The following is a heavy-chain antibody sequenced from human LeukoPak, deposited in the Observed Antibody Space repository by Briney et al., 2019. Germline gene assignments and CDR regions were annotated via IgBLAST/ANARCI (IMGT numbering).Heavy chain of an antibody. Sequence: SETLSLTCTVSGGSISSYYWSWIRQPPGKGLEWIGEINHSGSTNYNPSLKSRVTISVDTSKNQFSLKLSSVTAADTAVYYCARRRDGYNFDYWGQGTLVTVSS. CDR2: INHSGST. D-gene: IGHD5-24*01. CDR1: GGSISSYY. CDR3: ARRRDGYNFDY. J-gene: IGHJ4*02. V-gene: IGHV4-34*01.